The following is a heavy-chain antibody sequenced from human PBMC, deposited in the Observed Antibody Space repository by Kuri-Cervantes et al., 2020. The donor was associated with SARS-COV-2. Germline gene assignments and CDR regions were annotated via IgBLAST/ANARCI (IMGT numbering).Heavy chain of an antibody. V-gene: IGHV3-73*01. J-gene: IGHJ4*02. CDR2: VRGKANNYAT. CDR1: GFLFSASA. Sequence: GGSLRLSCEVSGFLFSASAIHWVRQASGKGLDWVGRVRGKANNYATAYAASVKGRFTISRDDSKNMAYLQMNSLKTEDTAVYYCKTLIDYWGQGALVTVSS. CDR3: KTLIDY.